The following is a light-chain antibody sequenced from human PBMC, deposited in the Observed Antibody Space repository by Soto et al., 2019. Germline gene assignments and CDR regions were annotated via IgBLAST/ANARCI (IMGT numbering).Light chain of an antibody. CDR2: WSS. J-gene: IGKJ4*01. V-gene: IGKV4-1*01. Sequence: DIVMTQSPDSLTVSLGERATINCKSSQSVLYSSNNKNYLAWYQQTPGQPPKLLIYWSSTRESVVPDRFSGSGSGTDFTLTISRLKAEDVAVYYCQQYFSSPLTFGGGTKVEI. CDR1: QSVLYSSNNKNY. CDR3: QQYFSSPLT.